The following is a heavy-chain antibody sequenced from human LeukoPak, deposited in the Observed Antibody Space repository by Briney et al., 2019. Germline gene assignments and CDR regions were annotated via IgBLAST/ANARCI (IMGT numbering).Heavy chain of an antibody. CDR1: GGSISSYY. CDR3: ARDTVWGRELLRGDAFDI. V-gene: IGHV4-59*01. D-gene: IGHD1-26*01. Sequence: KASETLSLTCTVSGGSISSYYWSWIRQPPGKGLEWIGYIYYSGSTNYNPSLKSRVTISVDTSKNQFSLKLSSVTAADTAVYYCARDTVWGRELLRGDAFDIWGQGTMVTVSS. J-gene: IGHJ3*02. CDR2: IYYSGST.